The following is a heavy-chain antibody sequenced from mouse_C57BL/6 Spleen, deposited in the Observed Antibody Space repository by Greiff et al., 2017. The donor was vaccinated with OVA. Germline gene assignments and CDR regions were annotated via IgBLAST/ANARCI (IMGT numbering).Heavy chain of an antibody. CDR1: GYSFTGYY. Sequence: VQLQQSGPELVKPGASVKISCKASGYSFTGYYMNWVKQSPEKSLEWIGEINPSTGGTTYNQKFKAKATLTVDKSSSTAYMQLKSLTSEDSAVYYCARSSYYDYDRGNFDYWGQGTTLTVSS. D-gene: IGHD2-4*01. CDR2: INPSTGGT. V-gene: IGHV1-42*01. CDR3: ARSSYYDYDRGNFDY. J-gene: IGHJ2*01.